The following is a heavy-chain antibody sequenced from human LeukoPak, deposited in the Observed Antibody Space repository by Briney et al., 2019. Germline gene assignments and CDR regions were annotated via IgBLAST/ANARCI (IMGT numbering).Heavy chain of an antibody. CDR3: ARDKGYSYGREDY. CDR2: ISSSGSTI. V-gene: IGHV3-48*03. J-gene: IGHJ4*02. D-gene: IGHD5-18*01. Sequence: GGSLRLSCAASGFTFSSYEMNWVRQAPGKGLEWVSYISSSGSTIYYADSVKGRFTISRDNAKNSLYLQMDSLRAEDTAVYYCARDKGYSYGREDYWGQGTLVTVSS. CDR1: GFTFSSYE.